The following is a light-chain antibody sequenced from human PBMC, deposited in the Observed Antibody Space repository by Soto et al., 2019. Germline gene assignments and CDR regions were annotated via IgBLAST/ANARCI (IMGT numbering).Light chain of an antibody. CDR3: GTWDSSLTVWV. CDR1: SSNIGNNF. Sequence: QSVLTQPPSVSAAPGQKVTISCAGSSSNIGNNFVSWYQQIPGTAPKLLIYENNKRPSGIPDRFSGSKSGTSASLGITGLQTGDEAVYYCGTWDSSLTVWVFGGGTKVTVL. CDR2: ENN. J-gene: IGLJ3*02. V-gene: IGLV1-51*02.